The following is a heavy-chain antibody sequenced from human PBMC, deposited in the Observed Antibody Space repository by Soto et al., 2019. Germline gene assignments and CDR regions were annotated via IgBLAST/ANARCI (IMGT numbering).Heavy chain of an antibody. D-gene: IGHD3-3*01. J-gene: IGHJ3*02. V-gene: IGHV4-59*01. Sequence: YWLGCRHPLGKEMEWIGSISYSGSTNYNPSLKSRVTISVDTSKNQFSLKLSSVTAADPAVYYCASSSPHYYFWSGYSFSDAFHISGHGTMVSVS. CDR3: ASSSPHYYFWSGYSFSDAFHI. CDR1: Y. CDR2: ISYSGST.